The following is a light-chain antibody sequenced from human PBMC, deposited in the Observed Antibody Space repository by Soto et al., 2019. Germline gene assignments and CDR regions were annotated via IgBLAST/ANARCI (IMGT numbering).Light chain of an antibody. V-gene: IGKV3-20*01. CDR3: QQYGSSPPYT. Sequence: EIVLTQSPGTLSLSPGEGATLSCRASQRVSSSLAWYQQKPGQAPRLLIYGASSRATGIPDRFSGSGSGTDFTPAISSLEPEDFAVYYCQQYGSSPPYTFGQGTKVDIK. J-gene: IGKJ2*01. CDR2: GAS. CDR1: QRVSSS.